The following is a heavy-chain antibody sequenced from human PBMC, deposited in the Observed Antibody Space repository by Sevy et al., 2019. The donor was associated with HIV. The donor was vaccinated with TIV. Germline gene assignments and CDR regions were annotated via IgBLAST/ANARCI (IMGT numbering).Heavy chain of an antibody. V-gene: IGHV3-15*01. Sequence: GGSLRLSCAASGFTFSNAWMSWVRQAPGKGLEWVGRIKSKTDGGTTDYAAPVKGRFTISRDDSKNTLYLQMNSLKTEDTAVYYRTTEESSYDFWSGYYYYYYGMDVWGQGTTVTVSS. CDR1: GFTFSNAW. CDR2: IKSKTDGGTT. CDR3: TTEESSYDFWSGYYYYYYGMDV. D-gene: IGHD3-3*01. J-gene: IGHJ6*02.